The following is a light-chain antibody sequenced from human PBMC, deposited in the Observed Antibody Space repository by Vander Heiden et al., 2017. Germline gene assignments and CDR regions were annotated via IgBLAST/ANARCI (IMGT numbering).Light chain of an antibody. CDR1: QSIRSY. CDR2: AAS. CDR3: QQSYSTPPYT. V-gene: IGKV1-39*01. J-gene: IGKJ2*01. Sequence: DIQMTQSPSSLSASVGDRVTITCRASQSIRSYLNWYQQKPGKAPKLLIYAASSLQSGVPSRFSGSGSGTDFTLTIRSLQPEDFATYYCQQSYSTPPYTFGQGTKLEIK.